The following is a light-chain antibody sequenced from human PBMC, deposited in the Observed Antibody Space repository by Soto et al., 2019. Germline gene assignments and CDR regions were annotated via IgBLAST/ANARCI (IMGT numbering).Light chain of an antibody. CDR1: QRISTY. J-gene: IGKJ5*01. Sequence: EIVLTHSPVTLSLSPGERATLSCRASQRISTYLAWYQQKPGQAPRLFIYDASNRATGIPARFSGSGSGTDFTLTISSLEPEDFAVYYCQQRSEWPITFGQGTRLEIK. CDR2: DAS. CDR3: QQRSEWPIT. V-gene: IGKV3-11*01.